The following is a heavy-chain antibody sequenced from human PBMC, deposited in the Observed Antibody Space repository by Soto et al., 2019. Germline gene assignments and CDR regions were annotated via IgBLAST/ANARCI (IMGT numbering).Heavy chain of an antibody. D-gene: IGHD6-19*01. Sequence: QVQLVESGGGLVKPGGSLRLSCAASGFTFSDYYMSWIRQAPGKGLEWVSYISSSSSYTNYADSVKGRFTISRDNAKNLLYLQMNSLRAEDTAVYYCARAATSVAGTISDYWGQGTLVTVSS. CDR2: ISSSSSYT. CDR3: ARAATSVAGTISDY. CDR1: GFTFSDYY. J-gene: IGHJ4*02. V-gene: IGHV3-11*06.